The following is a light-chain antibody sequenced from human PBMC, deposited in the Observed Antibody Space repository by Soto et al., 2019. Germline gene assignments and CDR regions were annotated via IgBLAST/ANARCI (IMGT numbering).Light chain of an antibody. J-gene: IGKJ3*01. CDR3: QQYGSSLLFT. V-gene: IGKV3-20*01. CDR2: GAS. CDR1: QSVSSSY. Sequence: EIVLTQSPGTLSLSPGERATLSCRASQSVSSSYLAWYQQEPAQAPRLLIYGASSRATGIPDRFSGSGSGTDFTLTISRLEPEDFAVYYCQQYGSSLLFTFGPGTKVDIK.